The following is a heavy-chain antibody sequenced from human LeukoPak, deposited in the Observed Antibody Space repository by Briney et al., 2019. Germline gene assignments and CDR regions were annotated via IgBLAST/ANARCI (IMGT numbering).Heavy chain of an antibody. D-gene: IGHD2-2*01. V-gene: IGHV4-59*01. CDR3: ARVYQSAEYYFDY. J-gene: IGHJ4*02. Sequence: PSETLSLTCTVSGGSIDSYYWSWIRQPPGKGLEWIGYIYYTGSTEYHPSLKSRVTISLDTSKNQLSLKLTSVTAADTAVYYCARVYQSAEYYFDYWGQGTLVSVSS. CDR1: GGSIDSYY. CDR2: IYYTGST.